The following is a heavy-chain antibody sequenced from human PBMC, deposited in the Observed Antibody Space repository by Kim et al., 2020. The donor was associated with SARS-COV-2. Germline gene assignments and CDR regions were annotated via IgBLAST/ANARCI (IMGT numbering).Heavy chain of an antibody. Sequence: GESLKISCKGSGYSFNTYWIGWVRQMPGKGPEWMVFIYPGDSETKYSPSFQGRVTITVDKATSTAHLHWSSLKASDTANYYCTRASGEGKYYYGIDVWGQGTAVTVSS. J-gene: IGHJ6*02. CDR1: GYSFNTYW. V-gene: IGHV5-51*01. CDR2: IYPGDSET. CDR3: TRASGEGKYYYGIDV. D-gene: IGHD1-26*01.